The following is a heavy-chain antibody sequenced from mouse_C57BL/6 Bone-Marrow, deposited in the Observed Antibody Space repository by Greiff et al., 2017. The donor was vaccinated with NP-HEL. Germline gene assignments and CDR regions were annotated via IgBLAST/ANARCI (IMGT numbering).Heavy chain of an antibody. CDR3: ARDTTVVAGYWYFGV. D-gene: IGHD1-1*01. CDR1: GYTFTDHT. J-gene: IGHJ1*03. V-gene: IGHV1-78*01. CDR2: IYPRDGST. Sequence: QVQLQQSDAELVKPGASVKISCKVSGYTFTDHTIHWMKQRPEQGLEWIGDIYPRDGSTKYTEKFKGKATLTADKSSSTAYMQLNSLTSEDSAVYFCARDTTVVAGYWYFGVWGTGTTVTVSS.